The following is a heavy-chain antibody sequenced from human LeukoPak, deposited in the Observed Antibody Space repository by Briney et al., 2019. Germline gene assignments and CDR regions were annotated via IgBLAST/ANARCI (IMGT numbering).Heavy chain of an antibody. Sequence: SETLSLTCTVSGGSISSGGYYWSWIRQHPGKGLEWIGYIYYSGSTYYNPSLKSRVTISVDTSKNQFSLKLSSVTAADTAVYYCARVTYCGGDCYRTQYFQHWGQGTLVTVSS. J-gene: IGHJ1*01. CDR3: ARVTYCGGDCYRTQYFQH. D-gene: IGHD2-21*02. V-gene: IGHV4-31*03. CDR1: GGSISSGGYY. CDR2: IYYSGST.